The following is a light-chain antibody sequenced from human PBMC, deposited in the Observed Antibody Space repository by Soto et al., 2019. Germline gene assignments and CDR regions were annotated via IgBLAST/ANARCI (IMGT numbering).Light chain of an antibody. CDR2: GAS. J-gene: IGKJ1*01. Sequence: EIVMTQSPATLSVSPGERATLSCRASQSVSGNLGWYQQEPGQGPRLLIYGASSRATGMPARFSRSGSQTEFTLTIRKPEAEEFAVYYCQQRSNWPKTFGQGTKVDIK. CDR3: QQRSNWPKT. V-gene: IGKV3-15*01. CDR1: QSVSGN.